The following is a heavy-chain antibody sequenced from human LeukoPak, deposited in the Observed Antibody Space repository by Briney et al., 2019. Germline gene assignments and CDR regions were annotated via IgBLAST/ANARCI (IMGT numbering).Heavy chain of an antibody. Sequence: GGSLRLSCAASGFTFSSYAMSWVRQAPGKGLEWVSSISGSGDSTYYADSVKGRFTISRDNSQNTLYLQMTSLRAEYTAVYYCAKGQLVGVSRTPWDYWGQGTLVTVSS. CDR3: AKGQLVGVSRTPWDY. V-gene: IGHV3-23*01. CDR1: GFTFSSYA. D-gene: IGHD1-26*01. CDR2: ISGSGDST. J-gene: IGHJ4*02.